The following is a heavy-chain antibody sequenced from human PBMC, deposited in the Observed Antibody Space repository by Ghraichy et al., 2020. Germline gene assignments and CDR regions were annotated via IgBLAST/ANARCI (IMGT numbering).Heavy chain of an antibody. D-gene: IGHD7-27*01. CDR3: ASPSGFTGGYYYYGMDV. V-gene: IGHV3-23*01. CDR1: GFTFSSYA. J-gene: IGHJ6*02. CDR2: ISGSGGGT. Sequence: LSLTCAASGFTFSSYAMSWVRQAPGKGLEWVSGISGSGGGTYYADSVKGRFTISRDNSKNTLYLQMNSLRAEDTAVYYCASPSGFTGGYYYYGMDVWGQGTTVTVSS.